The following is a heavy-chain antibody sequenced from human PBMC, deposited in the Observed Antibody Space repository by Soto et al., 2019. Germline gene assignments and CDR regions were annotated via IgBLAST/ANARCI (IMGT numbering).Heavy chain of an antibody. CDR1: GGTFSSYA. D-gene: IGHD2-15*01. CDR3: SRDLEGGLDY. Sequence: GASVKVSCKTSGGTFSSYAISWVRQAPGQGLEWMGGIIPIFDTANYAQKFQGRVTITADKSTSTAYMELRTLRSDDTAVYYCSRDLEGGLDYWGQGTLVTVSS. V-gene: IGHV1-69*06. CDR2: IIPIFDTA. J-gene: IGHJ4*01.